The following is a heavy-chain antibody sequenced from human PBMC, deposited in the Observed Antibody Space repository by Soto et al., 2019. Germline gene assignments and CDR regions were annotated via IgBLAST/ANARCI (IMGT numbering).Heavy chain of an antibody. CDR2: VSVPSGDT. D-gene: IGHD2-15*01. V-gene: IGHV1-18*01. CDR1: GYSFSRFG. J-gene: IGHJ4*02. CDR3: ARTCRSGGSCYLEY. Sequence: ASVKVSCKASGYSFSRFGISWVRQAPGRGLEWVGWVSVPSGDTGSAQNFQGRVTVTTDTSTSTAYLEVVSLRSDDTAVYYCARTCRSGGSCYLEYWGEGTLVTVSS.